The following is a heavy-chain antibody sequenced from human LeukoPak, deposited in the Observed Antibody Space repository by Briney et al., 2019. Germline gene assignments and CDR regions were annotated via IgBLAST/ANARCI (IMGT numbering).Heavy chain of an antibody. Sequence: KPSATLSLTCRVSGGPISGSIYYWGWIRQPAGKGLEWIWSIYYSGTTHYNPSLKSRVTISVDTSKTQFSLKLSSVTAADGGVYYCARHGSGSYYNFFDFWGQGTLVTVSS. J-gene: IGHJ4*02. CDR3: ARHGSGSYYNFFDF. CDR2: IYYSGTT. D-gene: IGHD1-26*01. CDR1: GGPISGSIYY. V-gene: IGHV4-39*01.